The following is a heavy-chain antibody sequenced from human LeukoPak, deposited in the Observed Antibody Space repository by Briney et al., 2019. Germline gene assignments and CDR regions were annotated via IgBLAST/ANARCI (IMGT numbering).Heavy chain of an antibody. Sequence: GGSLRLSCAASGFTFGSYAMSWVRQAPGKGLEWVSAISGSGGSTYYADSVKGRFTISRDNSKNTLYLQMNSLRAEDTAVYYCAKDSSGWYKKYYFDYWGQGTLVTVSS. V-gene: IGHV3-23*01. D-gene: IGHD6-19*01. CDR1: GFTFGSYA. CDR2: ISGSGGST. J-gene: IGHJ4*02. CDR3: AKDSSGWYKKYYFDY.